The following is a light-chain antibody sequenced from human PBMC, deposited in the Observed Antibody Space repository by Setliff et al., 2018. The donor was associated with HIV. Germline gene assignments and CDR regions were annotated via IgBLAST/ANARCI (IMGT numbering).Light chain of an antibody. J-gene: IGKJ4*01. CDR3: QQTDSTPT. Sequence: DIRMTQSPSSLSASVGDRVTITCRASENIRNYLSWYQQRPGKAPKLLIYSASSLQSGVPSRFSGSGSGTDFFLTISSLQPEDSATYYCQQTDSTPTFGGGTKVDIK. CDR1: ENIRNY. V-gene: IGKV1-39*01. CDR2: SAS.